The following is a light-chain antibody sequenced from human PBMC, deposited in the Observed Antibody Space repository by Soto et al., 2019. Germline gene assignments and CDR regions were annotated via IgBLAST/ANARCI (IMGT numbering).Light chain of an antibody. Sequence: ILMTQSPDSLPVSLGERATINCKASQSVLSSSNNKNYLAWYQQKPGQPPKLLIYWASTRESGVPDRFSGSGSGTDFTLTISSLQAEDVAVYYCQQYYSTPPTFGQGAKADIK. V-gene: IGKV4-1*01. CDR3: QQYYSTPPT. CDR2: WAS. J-gene: IGKJ1*01. CDR1: QSVLSSSNNKNY.